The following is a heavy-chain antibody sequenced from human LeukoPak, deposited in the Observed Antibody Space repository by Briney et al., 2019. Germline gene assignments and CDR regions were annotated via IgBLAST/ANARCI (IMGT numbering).Heavy chain of an antibody. CDR2: VHLDGRN. CDR1: GGSVTSTNW. CDR3: AREGGFYRPLDY. D-gene: IGHD3-3*01. V-gene: IGHV4-4*02. Sequence: PSGTLSLTCGVSGGSVTSTNWWTWVRQPPGKGLEWIGEVHLDGRNNYNPSLKSRLTMSVDLSENHISLKLTSVTAADTAVYYCAREGGFYRPLDYSGQGTLVTVSS. J-gene: IGHJ4*02.